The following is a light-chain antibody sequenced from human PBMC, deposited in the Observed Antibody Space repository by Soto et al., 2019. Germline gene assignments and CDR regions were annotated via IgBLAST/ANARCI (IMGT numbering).Light chain of an antibody. Sequence: EIVLTQSPATLSLSPGERATLSCRASQSVSSYLAWYQQKPGQAPRLLIYDASNRATGIPARFSGSGSGTDFTLTLSSLEPEDFAVYYCQQRSNSPLYTFGHGTKLEIK. J-gene: IGKJ2*01. CDR3: QQRSNSPLYT. CDR2: DAS. V-gene: IGKV3-11*01. CDR1: QSVSSY.